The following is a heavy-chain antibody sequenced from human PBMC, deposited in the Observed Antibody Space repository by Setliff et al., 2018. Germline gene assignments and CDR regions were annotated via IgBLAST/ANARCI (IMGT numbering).Heavy chain of an antibody. V-gene: IGHV4-30-4*01. J-gene: IGHJ4*02. D-gene: IGHD6-19*01. Sequence: PPGRDLEWVGYICYTGTSTYYNPSLASRLSISVDKSMNQFSLRLNSVTAADTAVYYCGRGGSNSGWYGFFDFWGQGAQVTASS. CDR3: GRGGSNSGWYGFFDF. CDR2: ICYTGTST.